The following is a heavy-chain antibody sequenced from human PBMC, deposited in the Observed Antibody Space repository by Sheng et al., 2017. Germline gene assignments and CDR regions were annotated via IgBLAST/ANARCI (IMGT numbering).Heavy chain of an antibody. CDR3: ARDIAVACSDFQH. CDR1: GDSIKSTSYY. V-gene: IGHV4-39*07. Sequence: QVHLQESGPGMVKASETLSLTCTVSGDSIKSTSYYWAWVRQPPGKGLEWIGSIYYSGSTYYNPSLKSRITMSIEKSKNQFSLKMRSVTPADTAVYYCARDIAVACSDFQHWGHGTLVTVSS. CDR2: IYYSGST. D-gene: IGHD6-19*01. J-gene: IGHJ1*01.